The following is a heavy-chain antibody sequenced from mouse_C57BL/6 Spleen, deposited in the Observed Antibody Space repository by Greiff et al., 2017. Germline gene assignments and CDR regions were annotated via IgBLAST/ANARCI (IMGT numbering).Heavy chain of an antibody. Sequence: ESGPGLVKPSQSLSLTCSVTGYSITSGYYWNWIRQFPGNKLEWMGYISYDGSNNYNPSLKNRISITRDTSKNQFFLKLNSVTTEDTATYYCAREEGVRTFDYWGQGTTLTVSS. J-gene: IGHJ2*01. CDR2: ISYDGSN. CDR1: GYSITSGYY. D-gene: IGHD2-1*01. CDR3: AREEGVRTFDY. V-gene: IGHV3-6*01.